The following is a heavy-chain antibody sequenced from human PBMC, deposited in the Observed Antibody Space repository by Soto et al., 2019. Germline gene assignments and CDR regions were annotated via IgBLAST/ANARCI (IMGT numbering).Heavy chain of an antibody. D-gene: IGHD2-8*01. V-gene: IGHV1-3*01. CDR3: ARDLIRDGRSMDV. Sequence: ASVKVSCKASGYTFTSYAMHWVRQAPGQRLEWMGWINAGNGNTKHSQKFQGRVTITRDTSASTAYMELSSLRSEDTAVYYCARDLIRDGRSMDVWGIGTTGTV. J-gene: IGHJ6*04. CDR2: INAGNGNT. CDR1: GYTFTSYA.